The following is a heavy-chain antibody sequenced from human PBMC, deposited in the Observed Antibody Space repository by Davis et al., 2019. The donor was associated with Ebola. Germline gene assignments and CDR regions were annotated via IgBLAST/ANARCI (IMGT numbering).Heavy chain of an antibody. CDR2: INPSGGST. CDR3: ASEGRGGYNYYAFDI. Sequence: AASVKVSCKASGYTFTSYYVHWVRQAPGQGLEWMGIINPSGGSTSYAQKFQGRVTMTRDTSTSTVYMELSSLRSEDTAVYYCASEGRGGYNYYAFDIWGQGTMVTVSS. D-gene: IGHD5-24*01. J-gene: IGHJ3*02. V-gene: IGHV1-46*01. CDR1: GYTFTSYY.